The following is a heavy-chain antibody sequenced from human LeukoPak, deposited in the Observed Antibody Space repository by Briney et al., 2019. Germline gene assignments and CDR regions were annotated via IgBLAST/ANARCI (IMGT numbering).Heavy chain of an antibody. J-gene: IGHJ4*02. D-gene: IGHD3/OR15-3a*01. CDR3: ARHSDWGPDRYVDY. CDR2: IYYSGNT. CDR1: GGSISSHY. Sequence: SETLSLTCTVSGGSISSHYWSWIRQPPGKRLEWIGYIYYSGNTKYNPSLESRVTMSVDTSKNQLSLKLDSVTAADTAVYYCARHSDWGPDRYVDYWGQGTLVTVSS. V-gene: IGHV4-59*08.